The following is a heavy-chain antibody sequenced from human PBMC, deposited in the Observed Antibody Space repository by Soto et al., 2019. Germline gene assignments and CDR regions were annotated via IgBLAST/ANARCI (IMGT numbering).Heavy chain of an antibody. CDR1: GIAFNSHT. CDR3: ARGRTDYAYFES. D-gene: IGHD3-16*01. J-gene: IGHJ4*02. Sequence: GGSLRLSCVASGIAFNSHTMYWVRQPPGKGLEWVSYISTSGSTTNYADSVRGRFTISRDNARNSLSLQMNGLRDEDTAVYYCARGRTDYAYFESWGQGTLVTVSS. V-gene: IGHV3-48*02. CDR2: ISTSGSTT.